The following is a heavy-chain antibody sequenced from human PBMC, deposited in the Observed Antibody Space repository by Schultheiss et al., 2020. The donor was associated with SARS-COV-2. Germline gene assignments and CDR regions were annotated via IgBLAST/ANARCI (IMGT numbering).Heavy chain of an antibody. J-gene: IGHJ4*01. CDR1: GFTFSSYW. Sequence: GASLKISCAASGFTFSSYWMHWVRQAPGKGLVWVSRINSDGSSTSYADSVKGRFTISRDNAKNTLYLQMNSLRAEDTAVYYCARDASTYYDILTGLEYYFDYWGHGALVTVSS. CDR2: INSDGSST. D-gene: IGHD3-9*01. V-gene: IGHV3-74*01. CDR3: ARDASTYYDILTGLEYYFDY.